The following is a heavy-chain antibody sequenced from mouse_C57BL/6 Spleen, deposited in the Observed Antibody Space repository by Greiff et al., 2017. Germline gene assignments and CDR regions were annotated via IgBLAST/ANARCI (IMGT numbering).Heavy chain of an antibody. J-gene: IGHJ2*01. CDR3: ATYDYGDLYYFDY. Sequence: DVKLQESGPELVKPGASVKMSCKASGYTFTDYNMHWVKQSHGKSLEWIGYINPNNGGTSYNQKFKGKATLTVNKSSSTAYMELRSLTSEDSAVYYCATYDYGDLYYFDYWGQGTTLTVSS. CDR2: INPNNGGT. CDR1: GYTFTDYN. V-gene: IGHV1-22*01. D-gene: IGHD2-4*01.